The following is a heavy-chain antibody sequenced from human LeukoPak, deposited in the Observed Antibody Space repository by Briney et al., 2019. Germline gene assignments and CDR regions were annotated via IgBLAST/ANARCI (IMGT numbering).Heavy chain of an antibody. CDR3: ARGPAARETGTFDY. D-gene: IGHD2-2*01. CDR2: IIPILGIA. J-gene: IGHJ4*02. V-gene: IGHV1-69*04. Sequence: SVKVSCKASGRTFSSYAISWVRQAPGQGLEWMGRIIPILGIANYAQKFQGRVTITADKSTSTAYMELSSLRSEDTAVYYCARGPAARETGTFDYWGQGTLVTVSS. CDR1: GRTFSSYA.